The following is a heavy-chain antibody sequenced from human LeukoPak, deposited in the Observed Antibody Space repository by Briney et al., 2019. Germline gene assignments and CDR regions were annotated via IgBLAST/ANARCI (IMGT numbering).Heavy chain of an antibody. CDR1: GFTFSSYS. V-gene: IGHV3-21*01. Sequence: GGSLRLSCAASGFTFSSYSMNWVRQAPGKGLEWVSSISSSSSYIYYADSVKGRFTISRDNAKNSLYLQMNSLRAEDTAVYYCARDQDQWLLLGSLLYWGQGTLVTVSS. D-gene: IGHD3-22*01. J-gene: IGHJ4*02. CDR3: ARDQDQWLLLGSLLY. CDR2: ISSSSSYI.